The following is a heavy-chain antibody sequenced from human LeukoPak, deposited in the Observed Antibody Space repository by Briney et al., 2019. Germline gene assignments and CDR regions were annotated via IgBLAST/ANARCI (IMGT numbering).Heavy chain of an antibody. Sequence: ASVKVSCKAFGYTFTSYYMHWVRQAPGQGLEWMGIINPSGGSTSYAQKFQGRVTMTRDTSTSTVYMELSSLRSEDTAVYYCARVFVGYYDRGYYFDYWGQGTLVTVSS. CDR3: ARVFVGYYDRGYYFDY. CDR1: GYTFTSYY. J-gene: IGHJ4*02. D-gene: IGHD3-22*01. CDR2: INPSGGST. V-gene: IGHV1-46*01.